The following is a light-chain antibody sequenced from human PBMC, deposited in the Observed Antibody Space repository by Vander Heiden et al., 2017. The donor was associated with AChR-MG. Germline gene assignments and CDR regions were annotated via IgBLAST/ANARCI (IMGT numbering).Light chain of an antibody. Sequence: DIVLTQSPGTLSLSPGERATLSCRASQIFSSSYLAWYQQKPGQAPRLLSYGASSRATGIPDRFSGSGSGTDFTLTISRLEPEDFAVYYCQQDGGSPRTFGQGTKVEIK. CDR1: QIFSSSY. CDR2: GAS. CDR3: QQDGGSPRT. J-gene: IGKJ1*01. V-gene: IGKV3-20*01.